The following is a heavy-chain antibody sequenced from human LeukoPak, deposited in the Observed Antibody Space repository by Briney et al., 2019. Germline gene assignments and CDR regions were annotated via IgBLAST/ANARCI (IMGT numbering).Heavy chain of an antibody. CDR2: ISSSSSYI. Sequence: GGSLRLSCAASGFTFSSYSMNWVRQAPGKGLEWVSSISSSSSYIYYADSVKGRFTISRDNAKNSLYLQMNSLRAEDTAVYYCARDEFLVRAVLKLFDYWGQGTLVTVSS. CDR1: GFTFSSYS. D-gene: IGHD3-10*01. CDR3: ARDEFLVRAVLKLFDY. V-gene: IGHV3-21*01. J-gene: IGHJ4*02.